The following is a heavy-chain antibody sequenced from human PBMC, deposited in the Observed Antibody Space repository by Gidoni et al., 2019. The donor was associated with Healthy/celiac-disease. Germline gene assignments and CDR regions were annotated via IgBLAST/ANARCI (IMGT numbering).Heavy chain of an antibody. D-gene: IGHD3-10*01. V-gene: IGHV4-31*03. CDR1: GGSISSGGYY. Sequence: QVQLQESGPGLVKPSQTLSLTCTVSGGSISSGGYYRSWTRQHPVKGLEWIGYIYYSGSTYYNPSLKSRVTISVDTSKNQFSLKLSSVTAADTAVYYCARYAPVGWFGENLEAFDIWGQGTMVTVSS. CDR3: ARYAPVGWFGENLEAFDI. J-gene: IGHJ3*02. CDR2: IYYSGST.